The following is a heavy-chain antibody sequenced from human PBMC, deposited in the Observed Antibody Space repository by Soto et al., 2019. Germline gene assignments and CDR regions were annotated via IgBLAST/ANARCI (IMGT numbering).Heavy chain of an antibody. V-gene: IGHV3-23*01. CDR1: GFTFSSYA. D-gene: IGHD4-17*01. Sequence: GGSLRLSCAASGFTFSSYAMSWVRQAPGKGLEWVSAISGSGGSTYYADSVKGRFTISRDNSKNTLYLQMNSLRAEDTAVYYCAKVHDYGDYGAPYYYYMDVWGKGTTVTVSS. CDR3: AKVHDYGDYGAPYYYYMDV. CDR2: ISGSGGST. J-gene: IGHJ6*03.